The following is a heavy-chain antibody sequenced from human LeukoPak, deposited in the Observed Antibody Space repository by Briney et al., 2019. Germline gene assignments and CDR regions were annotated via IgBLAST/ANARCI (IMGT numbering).Heavy chain of an antibody. J-gene: IGHJ4*02. D-gene: IGHD2-2*01. CDR2: ISGSGGST. Sequence: GGSLRLSCAASGFTFSSYAMSWVRQAPGKGLEWVSAISGSGGSTYYADSVKGQFTISRDNSKNILYLQMNSLRAEDTAVYYCAKDGRGTSCFDYWGQGTLVTVSS. V-gene: IGHV3-23*01. CDR3: AKDGRGTSCFDY. CDR1: GFTFSSYA.